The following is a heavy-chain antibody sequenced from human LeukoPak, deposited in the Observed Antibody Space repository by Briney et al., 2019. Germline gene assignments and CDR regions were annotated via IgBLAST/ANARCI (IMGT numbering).Heavy chain of an antibody. J-gene: IGHJ4*02. Sequence: PSETLSLTCTVSGGSISSGDYYWGWIRQPPGKGLEWIGSIYYSGSTYYNPSLKSRVTISVDTSKNQFSLKLSSVTAADTAVYYCASGWVDTAMVPFDYWGQGTLVTVSS. CDR3: ASGWVDTAMVPFDY. CDR2: IYYSGST. CDR1: GGSISSGDYY. D-gene: IGHD5-18*01. V-gene: IGHV4-39*07.